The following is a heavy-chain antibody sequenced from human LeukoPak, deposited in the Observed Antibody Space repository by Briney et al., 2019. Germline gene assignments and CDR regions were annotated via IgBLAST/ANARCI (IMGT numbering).Heavy chain of an antibody. CDR2: IYHSGST. Sequence: SETLSLTCAVSGGSISSGGYSWSWIRQPPGKGLEWIGYIYHSGSTYYNPSLKSRVTISVDRSKNQFSLKLSSVTAADTAVYYCARGDPTVTGPFDYWGQGTLVTVSS. D-gene: IGHD4-17*01. CDR1: GGSISSGGYS. J-gene: IGHJ4*02. V-gene: IGHV4-30-2*01. CDR3: ARGDPTVTGPFDY.